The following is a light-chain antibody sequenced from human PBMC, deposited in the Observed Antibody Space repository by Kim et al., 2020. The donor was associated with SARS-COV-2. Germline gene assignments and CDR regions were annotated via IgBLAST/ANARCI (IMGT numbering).Light chain of an antibody. CDR2: GAS. V-gene: IGKV3-20*01. CDR3: QQYGSSPGT. CDR1: QRVSSNY. J-gene: IGKJ2*01. Sequence: EIVLTQSPGTLSLSPGKSATLSCRASQRVSSNYLAWYQQKPGQAPKVLIYGASTRATGIPDRFSGSGSATDFTLTISRLEPEDFAVYYCQQYGSSPGTFGQGTKLEI.